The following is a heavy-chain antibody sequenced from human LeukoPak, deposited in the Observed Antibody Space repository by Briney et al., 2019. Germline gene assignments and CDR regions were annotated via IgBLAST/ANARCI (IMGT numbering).Heavy chain of an antibody. V-gene: IGHV3-20*04. CDR3: ARDYDSSGYSDAFDI. J-gene: IGHJ3*02. CDR1: EFTFTSYE. D-gene: IGHD3-22*01. Sequence: GGSLRLSCAASEFTFTSYELNWVRQAPGKGLEWVSGINWNGGSTGYADSVKGRFTISRDNAKNSLYLQMNSLRAEDTALYYCARDYDSSGYSDAFDIWGQGTMVTVSS. CDR2: INWNGGST.